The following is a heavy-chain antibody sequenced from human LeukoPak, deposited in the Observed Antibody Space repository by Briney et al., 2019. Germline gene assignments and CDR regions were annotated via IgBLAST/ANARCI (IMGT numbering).Heavy chain of an antibody. CDR2: IRYDGSNK. J-gene: IGHJ4*02. CDR1: GFTSSSYG. CDR3: AKDRDYVWGSYRSYYFDY. V-gene: IGHV3-30*02. D-gene: IGHD3-16*02. Sequence: PGGSLRLSCAASGFTSSSYGMHWVRQAPGKGLEWVAFIRYDGSNKYCADSVKGRFTIPRDNSKNTLYLQMNSLRAEDTAVYYCAKDRDYVWGSYRSYYFDYWGQGTLVTVSS.